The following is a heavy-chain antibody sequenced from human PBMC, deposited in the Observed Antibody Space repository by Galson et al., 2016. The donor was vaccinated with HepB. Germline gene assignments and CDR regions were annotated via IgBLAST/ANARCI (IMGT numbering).Heavy chain of an antibody. V-gene: IGHV1-3*01. CDR2: INAGNGNT. CDR1: GYTFTTYG. J-gene: IGHJ4*02. Sequence: SCKASGYTFTTYGIHWVRQAPGQRLEWMGWINAGNGNTKYSQKFQGRVTITRDTSASTADMELSSLRSEDTAVYYCARDGGSYLYYFDYWGQGTLVTVSS. D-gene: IGHD1-26*01. CDR3: ARDGGSYLYYFDY.